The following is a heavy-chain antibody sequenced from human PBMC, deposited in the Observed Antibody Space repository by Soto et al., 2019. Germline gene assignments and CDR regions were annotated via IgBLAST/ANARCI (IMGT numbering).Heavy chain of an antibody. D-gene: IGHD2-8*01. J-gene: IGHJ4*02. CDR3: ARHPGYTVPTVYATHYFDY. V-gene: IGHV4-39*01. CDR2: IYYSGDT. Sequence: QLQLQESGPGLVKPSETLSLTCTVSGGSISSNNYYCGWIRQPPGKGLEWIGSIYYSGDTYYYPSLESRFTMSVDTSKSQFSLKLSAVTAADTAVYYCARHPGYTVPTVYATHYFDYWGQGIVVTVSS. CDR1: GGSISSNNYY.